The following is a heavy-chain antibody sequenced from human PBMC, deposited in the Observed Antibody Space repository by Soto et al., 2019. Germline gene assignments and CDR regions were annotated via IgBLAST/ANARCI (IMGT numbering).Heavy chain of an antibody. CDR3: TPLALKYNSDWDEFSD. V-gene: IGHV3-15*07. D-gene: IGHD6-19*01. CDR1: GFTFSNVW. CDR2: IKSKLDGETI. Sequence: EGQLVESGGGLVKPGGSLRLSCAASGFTFSNVWMNWVRQAPGKGLEWVGRIKSKLDGETIDYAAPVKGRFTISRDDSKNMRYLQMNSLKTEDTGVYYCTPLALKYNSDWDEFSDWGHGTLVTVCS. J-gene: IGHJ4*01.